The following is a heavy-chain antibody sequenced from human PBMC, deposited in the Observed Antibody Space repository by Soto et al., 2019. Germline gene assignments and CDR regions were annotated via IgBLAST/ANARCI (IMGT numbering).Heavy chain of an antibody. V-gene: IGHV1-18*01. CDR3: ARGRYGDY. CDR2: ISAHNGNT. D-gene: IGHD1-1*01. Sequence: QVHLVQSGAEVKKPGASVKVSCKGSGYAFTTHGITWVRQAPGQGLEWMGWISAHNGNTNYAQKLQGGVTVTRDTSTSTAYMELRSLRSDDTAVYYCARGRYGDYWGQGALVTVSS. CDR1: GYAFTTHG. J-gene: IGHJ4*02.